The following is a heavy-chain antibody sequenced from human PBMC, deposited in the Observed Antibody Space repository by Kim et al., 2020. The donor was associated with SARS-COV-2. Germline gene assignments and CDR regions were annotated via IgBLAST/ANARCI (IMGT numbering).Heavy chain of an antibody. V-gene: IGHV3-33*01. Sequence: GGSLRLSCAASGFTFSSYGMHWVRQAPGKGLEWVAVIWYDGSNKYYADSVKGRFTISRDNSKNTLYLQMNSLRAEDTAVYYCARDPERATWVFDYWGQGTLVTVSS. J-gene: IGHJ4*02. CDR3: ARDPERATWVFDY. CDR2: IWYDGSNK. CDR1: GFTFSSYG. D-gene: IGHD1-26*01.